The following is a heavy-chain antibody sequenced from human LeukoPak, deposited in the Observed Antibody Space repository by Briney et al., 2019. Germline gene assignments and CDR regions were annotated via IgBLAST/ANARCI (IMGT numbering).Heavy chain of an antibody. CDR1: GFTFSSYS. J-gene: IGHJ4*02. CDR3: SKRDTTY. CDR2: ISSSSSYI. Sequence: WGSLRLSCEASGFTFSSYSMHWVRQAPGKGLEWVSSISSSSSYIYYAHSVKGRFTITRDNSKNTLYLQMNSLRAEDTAIYYCSKRDTTYWGQGSLVTVSS. D-gene: IGHD1-26*01. V-gene: IGHV3-21*04.